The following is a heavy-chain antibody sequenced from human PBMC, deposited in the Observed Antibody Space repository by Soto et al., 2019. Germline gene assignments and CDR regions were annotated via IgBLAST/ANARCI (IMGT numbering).Heavy chain of an antibody. CDR3: ARYAIYYYGSGSYFDY. V-gene: IGHV1-69*02. D-gene: IGHD3-10*01. CDR2: IIPILGIA. Sequence: SVKVSCKASGGTFSSYTISWVRQAPGQGLEWMGRIIPILGIANYAQKFQGRVTITADKSTSTAYMELSSLRSEDTAVYYCARYAIYYYGSGSYFDYWGQGTLVTVSS. J-gene: IGHJ4*02. CDR1: GGTFSSYT.